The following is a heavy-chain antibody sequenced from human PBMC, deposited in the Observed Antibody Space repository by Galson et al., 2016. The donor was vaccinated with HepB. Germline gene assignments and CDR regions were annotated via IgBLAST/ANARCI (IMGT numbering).Heavy chain of an antibody. CDR3: ARFPYWVRTYYGMDY. D-gene: IGHD2-8*02. CDR1: GGPISSTHW. CDR2: IYHTGTT. Sequence: SETLSLTCAVSGGPISSTHWWSWVRQPPGKGLEWIGEIYHTGTTNYNPSLKSRLTISVDKSKSQSSLHLTSVTAAHTAMYYCARFPYWVRTYYGMDYWGQGTAVTVS. J-gene: IGHJ6*02. V-gene: IGHV4-4*02.